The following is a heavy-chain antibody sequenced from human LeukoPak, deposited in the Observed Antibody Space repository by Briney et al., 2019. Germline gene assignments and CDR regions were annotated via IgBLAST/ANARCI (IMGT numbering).Heavy chain of an antibody. CDR1: GFTFSKSW. V-gene: IGHV3-74*01. D-gene: IGHD1-26*01. CDR2: INADGSST. J-gene: IGHJ4*02. CDR3: AKYSGSYSLDY. Sequence: GGSLRLSCAASGFTFSKSWMHWVRQAPGKGLMWVSRINADGSSTNYADSVKGRFTISRDNSKNTLYLQMNSLRAEDTAVYYCAKYSGSYSLDYWGQGTLVTVSS.